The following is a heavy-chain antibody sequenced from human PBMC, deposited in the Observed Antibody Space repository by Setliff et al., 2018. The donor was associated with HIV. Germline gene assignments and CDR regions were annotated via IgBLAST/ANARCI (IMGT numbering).Heavy chain of an antibody. CDR1: GFTFSSYS. J-gene: IGHJ4*02. CDR2: ISSSSSYI. V-gene: IGHV3-21*01. D-gene: IGHD5-18*01. Sequence: SCAASGFTFSSYSMNWVRQAPGKGLEWVSSISSSSSYIYYADSVKGRFTISRDNAKNSLYLQMNSLRAEDTAVYYCARVGYSYGHFDYWGQGTLVTVSS. CDR3: ARVGYSYGHFDY.